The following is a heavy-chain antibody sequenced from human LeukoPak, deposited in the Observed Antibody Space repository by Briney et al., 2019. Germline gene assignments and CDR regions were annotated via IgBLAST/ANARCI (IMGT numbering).Heavy chain of an antibody. V-gene: IGHV1-46*01. CDR2: INPSSGST. J-gene: IGHJ5*02. CDR1: GYTFISSY. CDR3: ARTVGSTARWFDP. D-gene: IGHD1-26*01. Sequence: ASVKVSCKASGYTFISSYMHRVRQAPGQGLEWMGIINPSSGSTSFAQRFQGRVTMTRDMSTSTVYMALSSLRSEDTAVYYCARTVGSTARWFDPRGQGTLVTVSS.